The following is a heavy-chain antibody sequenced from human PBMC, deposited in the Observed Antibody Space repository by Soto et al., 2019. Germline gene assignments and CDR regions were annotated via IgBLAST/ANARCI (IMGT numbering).Heavy chain of an antibody. J-gene: IGHJ6*03. CDR2: ISSSSSVI. D-gene: IGHD7-27*01. V-gene: IGHV3-48*01. Sequence: GSLRLSCAASGFTFSSYSMNWVRQAPGKGLEWVSIISSSSSVIDYADSVKGRFTVSRDNARNSLYLQMNSLRAEDTAVYYCARDLSWGSNWYYYLDVWGKGTTVTVSS. CDR3: ARDLSWGSNWYYYLDV. CDR1: GFTFSSYS.